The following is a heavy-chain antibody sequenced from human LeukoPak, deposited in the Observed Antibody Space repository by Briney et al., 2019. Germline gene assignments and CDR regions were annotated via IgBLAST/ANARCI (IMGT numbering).Heavy chain of an antibody. V-gene: IGHV3-33*08. CDR2: VWFDGSNK. CDR1: GFTFSNYG. CDR3: ARDEAAAGSGYFAY. D-gene: IGHD6-13*01. Sequence: GRSLRLSCAASGFTFSNYGMHWARQAPGKGLEWVAVVWFDGSNKYYADSVKGRFTISRDNSQNTLYLQMNSLRAEDTAVYYCARDEAAAGSGYFAYWGQGTLVTVSS. J-gene: IGHJ4*02.